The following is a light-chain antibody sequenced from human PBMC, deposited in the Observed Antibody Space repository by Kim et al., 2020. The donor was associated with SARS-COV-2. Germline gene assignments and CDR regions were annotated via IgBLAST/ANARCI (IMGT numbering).Light chain of an antibody. Sequence: SSELTHPPSVSVSPGQTASITCSGDKLGDTYACWYQQKPGQSPVLVIYQDSKRPSGIRERFSGSNTGNTATLTISGTQAMDEADYYCQAWDSSTGVFGGGTQRTVL. CDR3: QAWDSSTGV. CDR1: KLGDTY. V-gene: IGLV3-1*01. J-gene: IGLJ3*02. CDR2: QDS.